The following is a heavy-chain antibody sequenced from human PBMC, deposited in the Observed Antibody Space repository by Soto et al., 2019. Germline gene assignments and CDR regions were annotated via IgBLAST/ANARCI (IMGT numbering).Heavy chain of an antibody. CDR1: GFTFSSYG. V-gene: IGHV3-30*18. CDR2: ISFDGSNK. D-gene: IGHD6-13*01. CDR3: AKEAPYSSSWTPNFDY. Sequence: GGSLRLSCAASGFTFSSYGMHWVRQAPGKGLEWVAVISFDGSNKYYIDSVKGRFLISRDLSKNVLYLQMNSLRAEDTAVYYCAKEAPYSSSWTPNFDYWGQGTLVTVSS. J-gene: IGHJ4*02.